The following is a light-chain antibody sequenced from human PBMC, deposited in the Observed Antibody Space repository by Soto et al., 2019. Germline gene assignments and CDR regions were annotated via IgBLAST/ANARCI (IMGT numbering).Light chain of an antibody. Sequence: QSALTQPASLSGSPGQSITITCTGTSSDIGSYNYVSWYQQHPAKAPKLLIFYVSYRPSGISDRFSGSKSGNTASLTISGLQPEDEADYYCSSYGASATLFGGGTQLTVL. CDR1: SSDIGSYNY. V-gene: IGLV2-14*03. CDR3: SSYGASATL. CDR2: YVS. J-gene: IGLJ7*01.